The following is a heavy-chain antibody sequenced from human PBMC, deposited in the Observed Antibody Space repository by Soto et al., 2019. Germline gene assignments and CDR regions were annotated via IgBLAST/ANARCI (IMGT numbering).Heavy chain of an antibody. CDR3: AASRSGYYH. J-gene: IGHJ4*02. CDR2: MNPNSGNT. Sequence: ASVKVSCKASGYTFTGYYMHWVRQATGQGLEWMGWMNPNSGNTGYAQKFQGRVTMTRNTSISTAYMELSSLRSEDTAVYYCAASRSGYYHWGQGTLVTVSS. V-gene: IGHV1-8*02. CDR1: GYTFTGYY. D-gene: IGHD3-3*01.